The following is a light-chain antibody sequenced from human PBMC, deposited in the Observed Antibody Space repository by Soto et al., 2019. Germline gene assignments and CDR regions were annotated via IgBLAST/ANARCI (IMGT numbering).Light chain of an antibody. CDR3: QQRRHWPLT. J-gene: IGKJ4*01. CDR1: QSLSSD. Sequence: EIVLTQSPATLSLSPGERATLSCRASQSLSSDLAWYQQKPGQAPRLLIYDPSNRATGIPARFSGSGSGTDFTLTISSLEPGDFAVYYCQQRRHWPLTFGGGTVVEIK. CDR2: DPS. V-gene: IGKV3-11*01.